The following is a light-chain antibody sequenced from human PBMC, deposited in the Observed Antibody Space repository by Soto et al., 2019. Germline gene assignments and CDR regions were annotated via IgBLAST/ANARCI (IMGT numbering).Light chain of an antibody. CDR1: QSFSSW. CDR3: LLDYSYFWA. Sequence: DIQMTQSPSTLSASVGDRVTITCRASQSFSSWLAWYQQKPGKAPKLLIFDASSLNSGVPSRFSGSGSGRDFTLTISSLQPEDFATYYCLLDYSYFWAFGQGTKGDIK. V-gene: IGKV1-5*01. J-gene: IGKJ1*01. CDR2: DAS.